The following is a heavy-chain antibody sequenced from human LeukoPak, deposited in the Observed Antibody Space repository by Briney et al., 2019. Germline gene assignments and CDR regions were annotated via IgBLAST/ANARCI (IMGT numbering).Heavy chain of an antibody. J-gene: IGHJ4*02. Sequence: SETLSLTCAVSGGSISNYYWSWIRQSPEKGLEWIAFMSDSGRLDYNPSLKSRVAMAGDTPKNHFTLKLTSMTAADTAVYYCARHGRRDGRRSPWSAWGQGTLVSVS. CDR2: MSDSGRL. CDR3: ARHGRRDGRRSPWSA. D-gene: IGHD5-24*01. V-gene: IGHV4-59*08. CDR1: GGSISNYY.